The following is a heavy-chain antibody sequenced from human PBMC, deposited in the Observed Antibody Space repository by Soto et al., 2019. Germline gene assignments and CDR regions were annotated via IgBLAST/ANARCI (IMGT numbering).Heavy chain of an antibody. Sequence: GGSLRLSCAASGFTFSDYYMSWIRQAPGKGLEWVSYISSSASAIYYADSVKGRFTMSRDNARNSLYLQVNRLRAEDTAVYYCARMKGQQLLQPQYKVYYYFYGMDVWGQGTTLTVSS. J-gene: IGHJ6*02. V-gene: IGHV3-11*01. CDR2: ISSSASAI. CDR1: GFTFSDYY. CDR3: ARMKGQQLLQPQYKVYYYFYGMDV. D-gene: IGHD6-13*01.